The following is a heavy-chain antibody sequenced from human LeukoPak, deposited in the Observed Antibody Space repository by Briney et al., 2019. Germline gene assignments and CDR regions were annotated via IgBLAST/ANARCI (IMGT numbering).Heavy chain of an antibody. CDR2: ISTSGNTI. J-gene: IGHJ4*02. Sequence: PGGSLRLSCAASGFTFSDYYMNWIRQAPGKGLEWVSYISTSGNTIYYADSVKGRFTISRDNAKNSLYLQMNSLRAEDTAVYYCARDWAAYYYGSGPGYWGQGTLVTVSS. CDR1: GFTFSDYY. V-gene: IGHV3-11*01. D-gene: IGHD3-10*01. CDR3: ARDWAAYYYGSGPGY.